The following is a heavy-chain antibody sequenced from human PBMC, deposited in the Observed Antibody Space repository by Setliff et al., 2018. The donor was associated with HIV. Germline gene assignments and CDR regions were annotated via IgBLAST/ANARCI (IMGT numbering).Heavy chain of an antibody. V-gene: IGHV3-23*01. J-gene: IGHJ4*02. CDR2: IRGYDEAT. CDR1: GFTFSSFA. Sequence: GSLRLSCAASGFTFSSFAMTWVRQAPGKGLEWVTTIRGYDEATHYTDSVKGRFTISRDISRNTLYLQMNSLRVEDTAVYYCAKVGSSGYYEMCDYWGQGTLVTV. D-gene: IGHD5-12*01. CDR3: AKVGSSGYYEMCDY.